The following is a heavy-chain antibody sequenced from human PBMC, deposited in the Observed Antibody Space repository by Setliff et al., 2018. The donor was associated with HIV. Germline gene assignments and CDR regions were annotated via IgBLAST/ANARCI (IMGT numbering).Heavy chain of an antibody. D-gene: IGHD4-17*01. J-gene: IGHJ1*01. CDR2: IIPIFGSP. Sequence: SVKVSCKASGDTSNSYAIRWVRQAPGQGPEWMGGIIPIFGSPQYAPQFRGRATITADESSRTAYMELTSLKSEDSAVYYCASVSGDYEPYQYWGQGTLVTVSS. CDR3: ASVSGDYEPYQY. CDR1: GDTSNSYA. V-gene: IGHV1-69*13.